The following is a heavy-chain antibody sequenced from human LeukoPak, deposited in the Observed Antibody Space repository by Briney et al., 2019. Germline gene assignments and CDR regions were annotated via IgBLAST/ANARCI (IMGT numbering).Heavy chain of an antibody. V-gene: IGHV4-4*02. Sequence: PSGTLSLTFAVSGGSISSSNWWSWVRQPPGKGLEWIGEIYHSGSTNYNPSLKSRVTISVDKSKDQFSLKLSSVTAADTAVYYCARGASSYSGYGYFDYWGQGTLVTVSS. CDR3: ARGASSYSGYGYFDY. D-gene: IGHD5-12*01. J-gene: IGHJ4*02. CDR2: IYHSGST. CDR1: GGSISSSNW.